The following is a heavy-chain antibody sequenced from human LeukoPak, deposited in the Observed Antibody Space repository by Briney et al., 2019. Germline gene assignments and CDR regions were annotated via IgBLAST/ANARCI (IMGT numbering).Heavy chain of an antibody. D-gene: IGHD3-10*01. V-gene: IGHV1-3*01. CDR1: GYTFTSYA. CDR3: AREDAMVRGVIIQAVTY. J-gene: IGHJ4*02. CDR2: INAGNGNT. Sequence: ASVKVSCKASGYTFTSYAMHWVRQAPGQRLEWMGWINAGNGNTKYSQKFQGRVTITRDTSASTAYMELSSLRSEDTAVYYCAREDAMVRGVIIQAVTYWGQGTLVTASS.